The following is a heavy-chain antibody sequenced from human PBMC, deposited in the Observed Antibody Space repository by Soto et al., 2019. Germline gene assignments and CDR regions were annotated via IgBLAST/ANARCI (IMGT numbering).Heavy chain of an antibody. Sequence: PGGSLRLSCAASGVTFSYYYMSWIRQAPGKGLEWVSYISSSSSYTNYADSVKGRFTISRDNAKNSLYLQMNSLRAEDTAVYYCARDNKATVALDYWGQGTLVTVSS. CDR3: ARDNKATVALDY. V-gene: IGHV3-11*06. J-gene: IGHJ4*02. D-gene: IGHD4-17*01. CDR2: ISSSSSYT. CDR1: GVTFSYYY.